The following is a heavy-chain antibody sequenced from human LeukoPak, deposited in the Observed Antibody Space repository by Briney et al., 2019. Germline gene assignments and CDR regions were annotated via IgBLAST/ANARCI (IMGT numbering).Heavy chain of an antibody. CDR3: ATDGTGLDT. CDR2: INIGGTNT. V-gene: IGHV3-11*01. J-gene: IGHJ5*02. Sequence: GGSLRLSCAASGFPFCDYYMSWIPGARGKGLEGLSYINIGGTNTHYADSVKGRFTISRDNAKKSLYLEMNNLRAEVTAVYYCATDGTGLDTWGQGVLVTVSS. CDR1: GFPFCDYY.